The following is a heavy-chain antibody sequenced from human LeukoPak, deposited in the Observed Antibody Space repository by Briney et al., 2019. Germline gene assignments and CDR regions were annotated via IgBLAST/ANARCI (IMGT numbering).Heavy chain of an antibody. CDR2: KCHGGST. J-gene: IGHJ5*02. V-gene: IGHV4-30-2*01. D-gene: IGHD4-17*01. Sequence: SETLSLTCAVSGGSISSGGYSWSWIRQPPGKGLEWIGYKCHGGSTYYNPSLEGRVTISVDRSKNQFSLKVSSVTAADTAVYYCASTNDFGDYMGAWGQGTLVTVST. CDR1: GGSISSGGYS. CDR3: ASTNDFGDYMGA.